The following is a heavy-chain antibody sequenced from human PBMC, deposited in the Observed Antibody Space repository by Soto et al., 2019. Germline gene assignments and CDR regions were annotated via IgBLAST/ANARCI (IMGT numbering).Heavy chain of an antibody. CDR1: GYTFTSYG. Sequence: ASVKVSCKASGYTFTSYGISWVRQAPGQGLEWMGWISAYNGNTNYAQKLQGRVTMTTDTSTSTAYMELRSLRSDDTATYYCARMSGSGSYYYYYGMDVWGQGTTVTVSS. D-gene: IGHD3-10*01. CDR3: ARMSGSGSYYYYYGMDV. J-gene: IGHJ6*02. V-gene: IGHV1-18*04. CDR2: ISAYNGNT.